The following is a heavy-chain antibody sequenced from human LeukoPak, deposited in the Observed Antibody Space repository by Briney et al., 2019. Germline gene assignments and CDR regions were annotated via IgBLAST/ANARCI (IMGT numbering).Heavy chain of an antibody. V-gene: IGHV4-61*01. CDR3: ARYGVVPSAHFDY. CDR1: GGSVSSGSYY. J-gene: IGHJ4*02. D-gene: IGHD2-2*01. CDR2: IYYSGST. Sequence: SETLSLTCTVSGGSVSSGSYYWRWIRQPPGKGLEWIGYIYYSGSTNYNPSLKSQFTISVDTSKNQFSLKLSSVTAADTAVYYCARYGVVPSAHFDYWGQGTLVTVSS.